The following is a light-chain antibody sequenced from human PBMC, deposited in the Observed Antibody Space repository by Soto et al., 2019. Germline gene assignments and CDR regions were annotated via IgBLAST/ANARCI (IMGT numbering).Light chain of an antibody. CDR3: SSYTSRSTLV. CDR1: FSDVGRYNY. Sequence: QSALTQPASVSGSPGQSITISCTGTFSDVGRYNYVSWYQQHPGKAPKLMIYEVTNRPSGVSNRFSGSKSGNTASLTISGLQAEDEADYYCSSYTSRSTLVFGTGTKLTVL. V-gene: IGLV2-14*01. CDR2: EVT. J-gene: IGLJ1*01.